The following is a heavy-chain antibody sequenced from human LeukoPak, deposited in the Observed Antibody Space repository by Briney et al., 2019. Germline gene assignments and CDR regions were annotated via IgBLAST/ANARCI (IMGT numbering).Heavy chain of an antibody. D-gene: IGHD4-17*01. CDR3: ARVSGDYGDYFDAFDI. Sequence: ASVKVSCKASGYTFTGYYMHWVRQAPGQGLEWMGWINPNSGGTNYAQKFQGWVTMTRDTSISTAYMELSRLRSDDTAVYYCARVSGDYGDYFDAFDIWGQGTMVTVPS. V-gene: IGHV1-2*04. J-gene: IGHJ3*02. CDR2: INPNSGGT. CDR1: GYTFTGYY.